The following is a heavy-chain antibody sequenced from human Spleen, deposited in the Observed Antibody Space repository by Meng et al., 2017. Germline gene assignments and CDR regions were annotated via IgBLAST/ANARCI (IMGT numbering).Heavy chain of an antibody. Sequence: QVQLQEAGPGLVKPSGTLALPCAVSGASISSDNWWSWVRQPPGKGLEWIGEIYHSGSTNYNPSLKSRITISVDKPKNQFSLTLSSVTAADTAVYYCTKNDFYCLGYWGQGTLVTVSS. CDR2: IYHSGST. V-gene: IGHV4-4*02. CDR3: TKNDFYCLGY. J-gene: IGHJ4*02. CDR1: GASISSDNW. D-gene: IGHD2-21*01.